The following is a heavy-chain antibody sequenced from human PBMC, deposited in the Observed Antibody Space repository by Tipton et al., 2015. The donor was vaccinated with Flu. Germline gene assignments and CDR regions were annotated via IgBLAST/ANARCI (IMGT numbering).Heavy chain of an antibody. Sequence: GLVKPSQTLSLTCAISGDSVSSNRAAWNWIRQSPSRGLEWLGRTYYRSKWYSDYALSVKSRITINPDTSKNQFSLQLNSVTAADTARYYCARVGDSSVSYGLDYWGQGTLVTVSS. CDR3: ARVGDSSVSYGLDY. J-gene: IGHJ4*02. CDR2: TYYRSKWYS. CDR1: GDSVSSNRAA. V-gene: IGHV6-1*01. D-gene: IGHD3-22*01.